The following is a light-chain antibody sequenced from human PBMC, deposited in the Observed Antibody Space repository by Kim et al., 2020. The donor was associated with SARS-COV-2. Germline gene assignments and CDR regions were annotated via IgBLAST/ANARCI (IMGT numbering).Light chain of an antibody. CDR1: SGSIANTY. J-gene: IGLJ3*02. CDR2: EDN. Sequence: KTVAISWTRSSGSIANTYVQWYQQRPGSSPTTVIYEDNQRPSGVPDRFSGSIDRSSNSASLTISGLKTEDEADYYCQSYDSNNQGVFGGGTQLTVL. CDR3: QSYDSNNQGV. V-gene: IGLV6-57*01.